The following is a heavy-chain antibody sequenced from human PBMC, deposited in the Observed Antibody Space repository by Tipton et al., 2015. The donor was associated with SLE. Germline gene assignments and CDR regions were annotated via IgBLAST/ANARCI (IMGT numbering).Heavy chain of an antibody. Sequence: TLSLTCTVSGGSISSYYWSWIRQPAGKGLEWIGEINHSGSTNCNPSLKSRVTISLDTSKNQFSLKLSSVTAPDTAVYYCARGYCSGGSCYPVDAFDIWGQGTMVTVSS. CDR1: GGSISSYY. CDR3: ARGYCSGGSCYPVDAFDI. J-gene: IGHJ3*02. V-gene: IGHV4-34*01. CDR2: INHSGST. D-gene: IGHD2-15*01.